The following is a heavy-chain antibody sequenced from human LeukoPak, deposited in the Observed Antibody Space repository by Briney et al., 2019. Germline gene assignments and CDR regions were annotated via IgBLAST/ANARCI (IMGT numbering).Heavy chain of an antibody. CDR2: IYYSGST. D-gene: IGHD5-24*01. CDR1: GGSFSGYY. CDR3: ARCLGDGYNYYFDY. V-gene: IGHV4-59*08. J-gene: IGHJ4*02. Sequence: SETLSLTCAVYGGSFSGYYWSWIRQPPGKGLEWIGYIYYSGSTNYNPSLKSRVTISVDTSKNQFSLKLSSVTAADTAVYYCARCLGDGYNYYFDYWGQGTLVTVSS.